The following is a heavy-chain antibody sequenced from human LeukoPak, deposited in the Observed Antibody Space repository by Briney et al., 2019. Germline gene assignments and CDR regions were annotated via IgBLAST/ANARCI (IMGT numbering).Heavy chain of an antibody. CDR2: INHSGST. D-gene: IGHD6-6*01. V-gene: IGHV4-34*01. CDR3: ARHPALSIAAPSRFDP. Sequence: SETLSLTCAVYGGSFSGYYWSWIRQPPGKGLEWLGEINHSGSTNYNPSLKSRVTISVDTSKNQFSLKLSSVTAADTAVYYCARHPALSIAAPSRFDPWGQGTLVTVSS. CDR1: GGSFSGYY. J-gene: IGHJ5*02.